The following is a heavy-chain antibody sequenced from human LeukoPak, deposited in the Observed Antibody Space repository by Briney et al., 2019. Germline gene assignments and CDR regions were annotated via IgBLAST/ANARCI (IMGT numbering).Heavy chain of an antibody. J-gene: IGHJ3*02. CDR3: ARGETIVADRREGDGFDI. V-gene: IGHV4-38-2*01. D-gene: IGHD5-12*01. CDR2: VYQSGTT. Sequence: ASETLSLTCVVSGYSISSDYYGVWIRQPPGKGLEWIGNVYQSGTTYSNPSLKSRVTMSVDTSKNQFSLKVNSVTAADTAVYSCARGETIVADRREGDGFDIWGQGTLVTVSS. CDR1: GYSISSDYY.